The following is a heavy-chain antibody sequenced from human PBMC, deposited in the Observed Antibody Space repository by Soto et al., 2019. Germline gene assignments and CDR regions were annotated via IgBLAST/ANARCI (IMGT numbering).Heavy chain of an antibody. V-gene: IGHV4-34*01. J-gene: IGHJ4*02. D-gene: IGHD3-3*01. Sequence: PSETLSLTCAVYGGSFSGYYWSWIRQPPGKGLEWIGEINHSGSTNYNPSLKSRVTISVDTSKNQFSLKLSSVTAADTAVYYCATRLYDFWSGYFDYWGQGTLVTVS. CDR1: GGSFSGYY. CDR3: ATRLYDFWSGYFDY. CDR2: INHSGST.